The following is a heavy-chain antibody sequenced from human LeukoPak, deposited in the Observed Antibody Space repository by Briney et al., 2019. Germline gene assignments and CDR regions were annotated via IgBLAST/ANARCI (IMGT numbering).Heavy chain of an antibody. V-gene: IGHV4-59*01. J-gene: IGHJ3*02. CDR1: GFTFSSYE. CDR2: IYYSGST. Sequence: GSLRLSCAASGFTFSSYEMNWVRQPPGKGLEWIGYIYYSGSTNYNPYLKSRVTISVDTSKNQFSLKLSSVTAADTAVYYCARISRAFDIWGQGTMVTVSS. CDR3: ARISRAFDI. D-gene: IGHD2-2*01.